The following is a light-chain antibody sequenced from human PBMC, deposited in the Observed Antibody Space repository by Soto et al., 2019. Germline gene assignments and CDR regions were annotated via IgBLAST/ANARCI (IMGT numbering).Light chain of an antibody. V-gene: IGKV3-15*01. CDR3: QQYNNWPPR. Sequence: EIVLTQSPGTLSVSPGERATLSCRASQSVSSNLSWYQQKPGQAPRLLIYGASTRATGIPARFSGSGSGTEFTLTISSLQSEDFAVYYCQQYNNWPPRLGQGTKVDIK. CDR1: QSVSSN. J-gene: IGKJ1*01. CDR2: GAS.